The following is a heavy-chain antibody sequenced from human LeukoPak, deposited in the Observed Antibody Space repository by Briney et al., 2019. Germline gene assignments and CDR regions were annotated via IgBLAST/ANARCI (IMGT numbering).Heavy chain of an antibody. V-gene: IGHV4-59*01. CDR3: ARTYYDFWSCYYYFDY. Sequence: PSETLSLTCTVSGGSISSYYWSWVRQPPGKGLEWIGYIYYSGSTNYNPSLKSRVTISVDTSKNQFSLKLSSVTAADTAVYYCARTYYDFWSCYYYFDYWGQGTLVTVSS. D-gene: IGHD3-3*01. CDR2: IYYSGST. CDR1: GGSISSYY. J-gene: IGHJ4*02.